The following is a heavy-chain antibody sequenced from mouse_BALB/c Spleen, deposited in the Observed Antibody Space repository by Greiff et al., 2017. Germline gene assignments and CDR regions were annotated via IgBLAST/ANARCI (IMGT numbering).Heavy chain of an antibody. CDR3: ARTRDGAMDY. V-gene: IGHV1-87*01. Sequence: VQLQQSGAELARPGASVKLSCKASGYTFTSYWMQWVKQRPGQGLEWIGAIYPGDGDTRYTPKFKGKATLTADKSSSTAYMQLSSLASEDSAVYYCARTRDGAMDYWGQGTSVTVSS. CDR1: GYTFTSYW. J-gene: IGHJ4*01. D-gene: IGHD3-3*01. CDR2: IYPGDGDT.